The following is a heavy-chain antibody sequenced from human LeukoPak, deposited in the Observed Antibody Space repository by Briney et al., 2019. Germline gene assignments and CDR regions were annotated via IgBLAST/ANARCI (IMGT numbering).Heavy chain of an antibody. V-gene: IGHV3-23*01. CDR1: EFTFSNYW. J-gene: IGHJ4*02. Sequence: PGGSLRLSCAASEFTFSNYWMTWVRQAPGKGLEWVSGISGDGDTTSYADSVRGRFTISRDNSKNTVYLQMNSLGAEDTAVYYCARGSRSPFYFDYWGQGTLVTVSS. CDR3: ARGSRSPFYFDY. CDR2: ISGDGDTT.